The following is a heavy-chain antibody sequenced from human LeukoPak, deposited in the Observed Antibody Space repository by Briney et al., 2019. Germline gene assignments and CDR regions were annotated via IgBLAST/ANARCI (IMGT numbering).Heavy chain of an antibody. J-gene: IGHJ6*02. Sequence: ESGPTLVHPTETLTLTCTVSGFSINNARMGVSWIRQPPGKALEWLAHVFSNDEKSYRTALKSRLTISKDTSKSQVILTMTNMGPVDTATYYCGRIRREVGLSRGVYGMDVWGQGTTVTVSS. CDR1: GFSINNARMG. D-gene: IGHD2-8*01. CDR3: GRIRREVGLSRGVYGMDV. CDR2: VFSNDEK. V-gene: IGHV2-26*01.